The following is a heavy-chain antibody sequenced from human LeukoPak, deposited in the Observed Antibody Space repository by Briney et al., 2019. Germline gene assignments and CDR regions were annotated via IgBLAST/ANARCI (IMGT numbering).Heavy chain of an antibody. CDR3: AKPPPRFLEWLFYFDY. J-gene: IGHJ4*02. Sequence: PGGSLRLSCAASGFTVSSYAMSWVRQAPGKGLEWVSAISGSGGSTYYADSVKGRFTISRDNSKNTLYLQMNSLRAEDTAVYYCAKPPPRFLEWLFYFDYWGQGTLVTVSS. V-gene: IGHV3-23*01. CDR1: GFTVSSYA. CDR2: ISGSGGST. D-gene: IGHD3-3*01.